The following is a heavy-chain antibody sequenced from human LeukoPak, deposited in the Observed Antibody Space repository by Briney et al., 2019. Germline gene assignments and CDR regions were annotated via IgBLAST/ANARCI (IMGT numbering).Heavy chain of an antibody. CDR3: AQAAGETNFDY. J-gene: IGHJ4*02. CDR1: GGTFSSYA. D-gene: IGHD6-13*01. CDR2: INPNSGGT. V-gene: IGHV1-2*06. Sequence: ASVKVSCKASGGTFSSYAISWVRQAPGQGLEWMGRINPNSGGTNYAQKFQGRVTMTRDTSISTAYMELSRLRSDDTAVYYCAQAAGETNFDYWGQGTLVTVSS.